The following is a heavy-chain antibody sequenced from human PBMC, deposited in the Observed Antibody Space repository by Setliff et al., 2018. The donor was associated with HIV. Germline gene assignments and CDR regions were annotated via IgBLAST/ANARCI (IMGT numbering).Heavy chain of an antibody. D-gene: IGHD3-22*01. CDR1: GLTFSSYA. J-gene: IGHJ4*02. V-gene: IGHV3-23*01. Sequence: PGGSLRLSCAASGLTFSSYAMSWVRQAPGKGLDWVSAISSSGGSTYYADSVKGRFTISRDNSKNTLYLQMNSLRAEDTAVYYCARGGLITPFGLLSYYDSSGYFDYWGQGTLVTVSS. CDR3: ARGGLITPFGLLSYYDSSGYFDY. CDR2: ISSSGGST.